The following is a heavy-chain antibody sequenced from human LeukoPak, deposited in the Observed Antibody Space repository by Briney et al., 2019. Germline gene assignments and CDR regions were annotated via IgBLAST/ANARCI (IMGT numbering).Heavy chain of an antibody. V-gene: IGHV3-30*18. D-gene: IGHD5-18*01. CDR3: AKDRYSYASEYSDS. CDR1: GFTFSSYG. Sequence: GGSLRLSCAASGFTFSSYGMHWVRQAPGKGLDWVAVISNDGSKKYYADSVKGRFTISRDNSKNTLSLQVSSLRTEDTAVYYCAKDRYSYASEYSDSWGQGTLVTVSS. CDR2: ISNDGSKK. J-gene: IGHJ4*02.